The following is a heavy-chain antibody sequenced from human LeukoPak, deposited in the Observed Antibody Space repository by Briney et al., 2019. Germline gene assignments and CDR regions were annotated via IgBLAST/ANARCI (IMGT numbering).Heavy chain of an antibody. CDR1: GFTFSSYG. CDR3: AKELTMVRGVNS. V-gene: IGHV3-74*01. D-gene: IGHD3-10*01. J-gene: IGHJ4*02. CDR2: INSDGSST. Sequence: GGSLRLSCAASGFTFSSYGMHWVRQAPGKGLVWVSRINSDGSSTSYADSVKGRFTISRDNAKNTLYLQMNSLRAEDTAVYYCAKELTMVRGVNSWGQGTLVTVSS.